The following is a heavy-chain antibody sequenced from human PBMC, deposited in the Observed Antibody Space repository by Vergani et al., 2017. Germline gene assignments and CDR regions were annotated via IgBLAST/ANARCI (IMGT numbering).Heavy chain of an antibody. CDR2: IYNSGNG. Sequence: QMQLQESGPGLVKASETLSLTCTVSGDSIISSSYYWGWIRQPPGKGLEWIGSIYNSGNGDSSSSLKSRVTISADTSKNQFSLRLTSVTAADTAVYYCASGKYYSDSTSHFRGGYFDVWGRGTLVTVPS. D-gene: IGHD3-16*01. CDR3: ASGKYYSDSTSHFRGGYFDV. J-gene: IGHJ2*01. CDR1: GDSIISSSYY. V-gene: IGHV4-39*01.